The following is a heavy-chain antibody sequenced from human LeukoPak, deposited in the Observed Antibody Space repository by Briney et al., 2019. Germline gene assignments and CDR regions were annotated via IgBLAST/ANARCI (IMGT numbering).Heavy chain of an antibody. V-gene: IGHV3-23*01. CDR1: AFTFSNYA. D-gene: IGHD3-9*01. J-gene: IGHJ4*02. CDR2: ITGSGGNT. Sequence: GGSLRLSCAASAFTFSNYAMSWVRQAPGGGLEWVSAITGSGGNTYYADSVKGRFTISRDNSKNTVFLQMNSLRAEDTAVYYCAKWGDYDVLTGYYVSDYWGQGTLVTVSS. CDR3: AKWGDYDVLTGYYVSDY.